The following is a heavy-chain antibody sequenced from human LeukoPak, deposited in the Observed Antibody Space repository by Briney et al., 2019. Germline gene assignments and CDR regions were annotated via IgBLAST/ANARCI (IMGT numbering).Heavy chain of an antibody. J-gene: IGHJ4*02. Sequence: PGGSLRLSCTASGFSFSGHWMHWARQLPGKGLVRVSRTSPTGSTTSYADSVKGRFTVSRDNAKNTLYLQVNNLRAEDTAVYYCARGPNSNWSGLDFWGQGTLLTVSS. CDR3: ARGPNSNWSGLDF. CDR2: TSPTGSTT. CDR1: GFSFSGHW. V-gene: IGHV3-74*01. D-gene: IGHD6-6*01.